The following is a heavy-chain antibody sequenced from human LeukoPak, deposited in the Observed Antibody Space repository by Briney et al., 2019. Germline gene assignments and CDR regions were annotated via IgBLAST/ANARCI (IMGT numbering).Heavy chain of an antibody. D-gene: IGHD4-17*01. CDR3: ARITVTTFSDAFDI. J-gene: IGHJ3*02. V-gene: IGHV3-21*01. CDR2: ISSSSSYI. CDR1: GFTFSTYS. Sequence: GGSLRLSCAASGFTFSTYSMNWVRQAPGKGLEWVSSISSSSSYIFYADSVKGRFTISRDNAKNSLYLQMNSLRAEDTAVYYCARITVTTFSDAFDIWGQGTMVTVSS.